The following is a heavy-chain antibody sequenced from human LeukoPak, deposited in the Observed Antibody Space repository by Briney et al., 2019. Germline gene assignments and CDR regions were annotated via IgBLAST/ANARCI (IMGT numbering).Heavy chain of an antibody. V-gene: IGHV3-21*01. CDR1: GFTFSSYA. CDR3: ARINDFWSGEADY. D-gene: IGHD3-3*01. Sequence: GGSLRLSCAASGFTFSSYAMSWVRQAPGKGLEWVSSISSSSSYIYYADSVKGRFTISRDNAKNSLYLQMNSLRAEDTAVYYCARINDFWSGEADYWGQGTLVTVSS. CDR2: ISSSSSYI. J-gene: IGHJ4*02.